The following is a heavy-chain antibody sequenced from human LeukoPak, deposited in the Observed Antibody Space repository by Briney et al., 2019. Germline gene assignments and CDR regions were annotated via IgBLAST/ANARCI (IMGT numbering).Heavy chain of an antibody. CDR2: MYLSGTT. CDR1: GDSINSLDL. V-gene: IGHV4-4*02. CDR3: AGLVGRYSSGLYYYYFDY. Sequence: PSETLSLTCTVSGDSINSLDLWSWVRPPPGKGLEWIGEMYLSGTTHSNPSVKSRVTISIDKSKNQFFLNLSSVTAADTAVYYYAGLVGRYSSGLYYYYFDYWGQGTLVTVSS. D-gene: IGHD3-22*01. J-gene: IGHJ4*02.